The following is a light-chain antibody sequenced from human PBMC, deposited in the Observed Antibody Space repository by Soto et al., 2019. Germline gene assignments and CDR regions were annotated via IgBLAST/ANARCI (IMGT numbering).Light chain of an antibody. V-gene: IGKV2-28*01. CDR3: MQSQQTPPT. Sequence: DLVMTQSPLSLPVTPGEPASISCSSSQSLLQSNGYNYLAWYLQKPGQSPQLLIFFGSYRASGVPDRFSGSGSGTDFTLKIRSVEAEDVGIYYCMQSQQTPPTFGQGTRVEIK. CDR1: QSLLQSNGYNY. J-gene: IGKJ1*01. CDR2: FGS.